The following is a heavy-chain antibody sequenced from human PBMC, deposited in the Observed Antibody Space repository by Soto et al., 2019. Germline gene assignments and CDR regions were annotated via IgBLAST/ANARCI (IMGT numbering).Heavy chain of an antibody. CDR2: IYYSGST. CDR1: GGSISSYY. V-gene: IGHV4-59*01. D-gene: IGHD4-17*01. J-gene: IGHJ4*02. CDR3: ARGYDYAWYYFDY. Sequence: QVQLQESGPGLVKPSETLSLTCTVSGGSISSYYWSWIRQPPGKGLEWIGYIYYSGSTNYNPSLKSRVTISVDTSKNQFSLKLSSVTAADTAVYYCARGYDYAWYYFDYWGQGTLVTVSS.